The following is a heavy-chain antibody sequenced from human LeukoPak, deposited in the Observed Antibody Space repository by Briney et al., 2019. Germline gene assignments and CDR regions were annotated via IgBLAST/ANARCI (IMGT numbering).Heavy chain of an antibody. V-gene: IGHV4-61*02. Sequence: SETLSLTCTVSGDSISSGSYYSSWIRQPAGKGLEWIGRIYISGSTNYNPSLKSRVTISVDTSKNQFSLNLTSVTAADTAVYYCAKEAKYYDILIGYYRSFYYFDYWGQGTLVTVSS. J-gene: IGHJ4*02. CDR3: AKEAKYYDILIGYYRSFYYFDY. CDR2: IYISGST. D-gene: IGHD3-9*01. CDR1: GDSISSGSYY.